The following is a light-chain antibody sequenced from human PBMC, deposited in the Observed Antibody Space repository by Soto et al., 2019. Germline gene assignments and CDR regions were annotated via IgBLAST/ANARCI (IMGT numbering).Light chain of an antibody. Sequence: QSVLTQPPSVSGAPGQRVTISCTGSRSNIGAGYDVHWYQHLPGTAPKLLIYGNNYWPSGVPDRFSGSTSGTSASLAITGLQAEDEADYYCQSYDTNLSAWVFGGGTKLTVL. CDR1: RSNIGAGYD. CDR3: QSYDTNLSAWV. CDR2: GNN. V-gene: IGLV1-40*01. J-gene: IGLJ3*02.